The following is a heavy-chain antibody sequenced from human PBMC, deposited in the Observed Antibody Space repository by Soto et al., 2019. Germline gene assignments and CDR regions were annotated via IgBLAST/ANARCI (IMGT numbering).Heavy chain of an antibody. Sequence: QLHLVQSGAVVKKPGASVTVSCSASGYPVTAYYMHWVRQAPGRGLEWMGGINPATGAAKYTQAFRGRVTMTRDTSTIAVFRERGGLTSEDPAAFYWAGGGGVGVAGSAAFDMWGQGTLVTVSS. J-gene: IGHJ3*02. CDR1: GYPVTAYY. CDR2: INPATGAA. D-gene: IGHD3-3*01. V-gene: IGHV1-2*02. CDR3: AGGGGVGVAGSAAFDM.